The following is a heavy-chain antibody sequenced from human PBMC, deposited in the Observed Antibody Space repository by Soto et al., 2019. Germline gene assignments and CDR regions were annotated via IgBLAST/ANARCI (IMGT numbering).Heavy chain of an antibody. V-gene: IGHV3-23*01. CDR3: AKSKCGTYAKNFDY. Sequence: GGSLRLSCAASGFTFSTYAMSWVRQAPGKGLEWVSGISGSGGSTYYPDSVKGRFTISRDNSKNTMYLQMNSLRAEDTAVYYCAKSKCGTYAKNFDYWGQGTLVTVSS. CDR2: ISGSGGST. D-gene: IGHD1-26*01. J-gene: IGHJ4*02. CDR1: GFTFSTYA.